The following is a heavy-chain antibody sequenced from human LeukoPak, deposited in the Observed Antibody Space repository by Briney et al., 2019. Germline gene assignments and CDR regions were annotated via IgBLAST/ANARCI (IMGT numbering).Heavy chain of an antibody. Sequence: GGSLRLSCAASGFTFGSYWMSWVRQAPGKGLEWVANIKQDGSEKYYVDSVKGRFTISRDNAKNSLYLQMNSLRAEDTAVYYCAREVGTDTTVTNPNLDYWGQGTLVTVSS. V-gene: IGHV3-7*03. CDR1: GFTFGSYW. J-gene: IGHJ4*02. CDR3: AREVGTDTTVTNPNLDY. D-gene: IGHD4-17*01. CDR2: IKQDGSEK.